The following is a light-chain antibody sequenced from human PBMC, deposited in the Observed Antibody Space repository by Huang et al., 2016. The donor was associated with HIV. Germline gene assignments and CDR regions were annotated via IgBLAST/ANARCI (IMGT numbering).Light chain of an antibody. CDR3: QQFSSYPLT. Sequence: IQLTQSPSSLSIYVGDKVTITCRASQGIPNYVAWYQQMPGKAPKLLIYAASTLQNGFPSRFSGSGSGADFALSIANVQPEDSATYYCQQFSSYPLTFGGGTKVEIK. V-gene: IGKV1-9*01. CDR1: QGIPNY. CDR2: AAS. J-gene: IGKJ4*01.